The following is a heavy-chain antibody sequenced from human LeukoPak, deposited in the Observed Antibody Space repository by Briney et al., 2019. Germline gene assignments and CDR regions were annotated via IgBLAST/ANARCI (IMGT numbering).Heavy chain of an antibody. J-gene: IGHJ4*02. CDR3: ARDLPHSSSWFDY. CDR1: GYTFTSYA. Sequence: ASVKVSCKATGYTFTSYAMHWVRQAPGQRLEWMGWINAGNGNTKYSQKFQGRVTITRDTSASTAYMELSSLRSEDTAVYYCARDLPHSSSWFDYWGQGTLVTVSS. V-gene: IGHV1-3*01. CDR2: INAGNGNT. D-gene: IGHD6-13*01.